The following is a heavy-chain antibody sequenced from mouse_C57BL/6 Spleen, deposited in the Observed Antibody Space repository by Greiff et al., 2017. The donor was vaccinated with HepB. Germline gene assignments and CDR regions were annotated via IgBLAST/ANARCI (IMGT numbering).Heavy chain of an antibody. CDR2: IYPGSGNT. CDR1: GYTFTDYY. V-gene: IGHV1-76*01. J-gene: IGHJ4*01. CDR3: ARGRLYAMDY. Sequence: QVQLQQSGAELVRPGASVKLSCKASGYTFTDYYINWVKQRPGQGLEWIARIYPGSGNTYYNEKFKGKATLTAEKSSSTAYMQLSSLTSEDSAVYFCARGRLYAMDYWGQGTSVTVSS.